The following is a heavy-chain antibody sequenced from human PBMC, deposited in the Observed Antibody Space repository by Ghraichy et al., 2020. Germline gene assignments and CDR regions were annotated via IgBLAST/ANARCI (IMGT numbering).Heavy chain of an antibody. CDR2: INSDGSST. CDR3: ARVRFPTNNYFGSGSAYYYMEV. D-gene: IGHD3-10*01. J-gene: IGHJ6*03. Sequence: GESLNISCAASGFTFSSYCMHWVRQAPGKGLVWVSRINSDGSSTSYADSVKGRFTISRDNAKNTLYLQMNSLRAEDTAVYYCARVRFPTNNYFGSGSAYYYMEVWGKGTTVTVSS. V-gene: IGHV3-74*01. CDR1: GFTFSSYC.